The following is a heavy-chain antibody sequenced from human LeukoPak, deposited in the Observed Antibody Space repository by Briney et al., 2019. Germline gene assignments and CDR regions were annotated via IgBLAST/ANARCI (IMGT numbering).Heavy chain of an antibody. V-gene: IGHV4-61*02. CDR1: GGSFNNGISN. D-gene: IGHD6-19*01. J-gene: IGHJ4*02. CDR3: ARTYSSGWYRYFDY. Sequence: KPSGTLSLTCTVSGGSFNNGISNWSWIRQPAGKGLEWIGLLYSSENINYNPSLKSRVTISLDTSKNQFSLRLSSVTAADTAVYYCARTYSSGWYRYFDYWGQGILVTVSS. CDR2: LYSSENI.